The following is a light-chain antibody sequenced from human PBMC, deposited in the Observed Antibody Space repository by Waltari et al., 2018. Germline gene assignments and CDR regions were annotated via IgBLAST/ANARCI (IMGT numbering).Light chain of an antibody. J-gene: IGLJ3*02. CDR2: VNSGGSH. CDR1: SGHSINV. Sequence: QLVLTQSPSASASLGASVKLTCTLSSGHSINVVAWLQQQPEKGPRFLMQVNSGGSHTKGDRTPDRFSGSGSGGGRYLTSTSLQSEDETYYYCQTGGHGTGVFGGGSKLTVL. CDR3: QTGGHGTGV. V-gene: IGLV4-69*01.